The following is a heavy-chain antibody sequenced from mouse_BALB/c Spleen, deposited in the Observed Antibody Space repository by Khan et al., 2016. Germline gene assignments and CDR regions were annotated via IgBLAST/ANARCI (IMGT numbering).Heavy chain of an antibody. J-gene: IGHJ2*01. CDR2: ISSGGTT. CDR1: GFTFSTYA. Sequence: EVELVESGGGLVKPGGSLKLSCAASGFTFSTYAMSWVRQTPEKRLEWVASISSGGTTYYPDSLKGRFTISRDNARNSLYVQISILRSEDTAMYYCARGVPTVVDYFDYWGQGTTLTVSS. V-gene: IGHV5-6-5*01. D-gene: IGHD1-1*01. CDR3: ARGVPTVVDYFDY.